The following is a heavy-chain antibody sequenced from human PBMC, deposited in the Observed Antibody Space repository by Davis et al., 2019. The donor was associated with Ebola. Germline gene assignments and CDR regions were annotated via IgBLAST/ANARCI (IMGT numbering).Heavy chain of an antibody. CDR2: ISIGGTYI. CDR3: ARDTSRTTDDPYYSGMDV. V-gene: IGHV3-21*06. Sequence: PGGSLRLSCAATGFNFRDYSMNWVRQAPGKGLEWVSSISIGGTYIYYSDSVRGRFTISRDDATNSGYLQMNSLGAEDTAVYYCARDTSRTTDDPYYSGMDVWGQGTTVLVSS. J-gene: IGHJ6*02. CDR1: GFNFRDYS. D-gene: IGHD1-1*01.